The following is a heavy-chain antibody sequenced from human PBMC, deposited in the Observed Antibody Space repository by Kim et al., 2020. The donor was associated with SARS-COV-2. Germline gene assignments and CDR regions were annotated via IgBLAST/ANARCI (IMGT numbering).Heavy chain of an antibody. CDR3: AKRGSRVGFDS. D-gene: IGHD2-15*01. V-gene: IGHV3-23*01. Sequence: GGSLRLSCAASGFTFSSYDMSWVRQAPGKGLQWVSTFTYSGGGTYYTDSVKGRFTISRDNSKNTLYLQMNSLRADDTAVYYCAKRGSRVGFDSWGQGTLVTVSS. CDR1: GFTFSSYD. J-gene: IGHJ4*02. CDR2: FTYSGGGT.